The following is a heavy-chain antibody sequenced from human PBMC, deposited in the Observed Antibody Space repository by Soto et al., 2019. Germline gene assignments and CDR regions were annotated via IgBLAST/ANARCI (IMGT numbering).Heavy chain of an antibody. CDR1: GGSISSYY. CDR2: IYYSGST. V-gene: IGHV4-59*01. D-gene: IGHD6-6*01. J-gene: IGHJ4*02. Sequence: SETLSLTCSVPGGSISSYYWSWIRQPPGKGLEWIGYIYYSGSTNYNPSLKSRVTISVDTSKNQFSLKLSSVTAADTAVYYCARESWEEYSRSSYFDYWGPGTLVTVYS. CDR3: ARESWEEYSRSSYFDY.